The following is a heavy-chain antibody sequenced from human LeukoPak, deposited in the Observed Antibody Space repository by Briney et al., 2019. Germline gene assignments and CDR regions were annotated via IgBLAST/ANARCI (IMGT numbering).Heavy chain of an antibody. V-gene: IGHV1-2*02. J-gene: IGHJ3*02. CDR2: INPNSGGT. D-gene: IGHD6-6*01. Sequence: GASVKVSCKASGYTFTGYYMHWVRQAPGQGLEWMGWINPNSGGTNYAQKFQGRVTMTRDTSIRTAYMELSRLRSDDTDVYYCARAKYSSSSGQDAFDIWGQGTMVTVSS. CDR1: GYTFTGYY. CDR3: ARAKYSSSSGQDAFDI.